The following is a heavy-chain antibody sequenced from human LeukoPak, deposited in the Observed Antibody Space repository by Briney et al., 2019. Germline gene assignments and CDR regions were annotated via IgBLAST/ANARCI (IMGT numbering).Heavy chain of an antibody. V-gene: IGHV3-30*18. Sequence: GGSLRLSCAASGFTFSSYGMHWVRQAPGKGLEWVAVISYDGSNKYYADSVKGRFTISRDNSKNTLYLQTNSLRAEDTAVYYCAKVLTIGVADADHWGQGTLVTVSS. J-gene: IGHJ5*02. D-gene: IGHD6-19*01. CDR2: ISYDGSNK. CDR3: AKVLTIGVADADH. CDR1: GFTFSSYG.